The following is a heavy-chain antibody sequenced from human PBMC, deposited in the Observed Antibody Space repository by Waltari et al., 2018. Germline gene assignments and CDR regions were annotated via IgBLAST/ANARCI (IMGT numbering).Heavy chain of an antibody. J-gene: IGHJ4*02. CDR3: VRGGYGGYSYIDY. V-gene: IGHV7-4-1*02. D-gene: IGHD5-12*01. CDR2: INTNTGNP. CDR1: GYSFTTER. Sequence: QVQLVQSGSELKKPGASVKLSCKASGYSFTTERMMWVRQAPGQGLEWMGWINTNTGNPTYAQAFTGLLVLSLDTSVNTAFLQINTLKAEDTAVYYCVRGGYGGYSYIDYWGQGTLVTVSS.